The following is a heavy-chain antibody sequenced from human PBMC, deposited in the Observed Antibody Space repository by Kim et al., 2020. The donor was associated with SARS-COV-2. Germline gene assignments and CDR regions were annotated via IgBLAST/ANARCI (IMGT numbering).Heavy chain of an antibody. D-gene: IGHD3-3*01. Sequence: GGSLRLSCAASGFTFSSYGMHWVRQAPGKGLEWVAVIWYDGSNKYYVDSVKGRFTISRDNSKNTVYLQMNSLRAEDTAVYYCAREATYYDFWSGYFTSRSNAFDIWGQGTMVTVSS. V-gene: IGHV3-33*01. CDR3: AREATYYDFWSGYFTSRSNAFDI. J-gene: IGHJ3*02. CDR1: GFTFSSYG. CDR2: IWYDGSNK.